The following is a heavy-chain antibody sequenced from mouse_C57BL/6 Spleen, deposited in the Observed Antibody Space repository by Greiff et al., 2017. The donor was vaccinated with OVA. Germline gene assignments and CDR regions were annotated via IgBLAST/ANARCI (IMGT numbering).Heavy chain of an antibody. J-gene: IGHJ2*01. CDR2: IYPGGGYT. V-gene: IGHV1-63*01. CDR1: GYTFTNYW. CDR3: ARCGILTGVFDY. Sequence: QVQLKESGAELVRPGTSVKMSCKASGYTFTNYWIGWAKQRPGHGLEWIGDIYPGGGYTNYNEKFKGKATLTADKSSSTAYMQFSSLTSEDSAIYYCARCGILTGVFDYWGQGTTLTVSS. D-gene: IGHD4-1*01.